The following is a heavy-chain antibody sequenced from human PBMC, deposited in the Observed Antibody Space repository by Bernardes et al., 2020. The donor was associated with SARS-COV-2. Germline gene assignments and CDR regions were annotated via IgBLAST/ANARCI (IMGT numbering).Heavy chain of an antibody. V-gene: IGHV3-74*01. J-gene: IGHJ6*02. CDR2: INSDGSST. D-gene: IGHD2-2*01. CDR3: ARDYVGYCSSTSCYWLYYYGMDV. Sequence: GGSLRLSCAASGFTFSSYWMHWVRQAPGKGLVWVSRINSDGSSTSYADSVKGRFTISRDNAKNTLYLQMNSLRAEDTAVYYCARDYVGYCSSTSCYWLYYYGMDVWGQGTTVTVSS. CDR1: GFTFSSYW.